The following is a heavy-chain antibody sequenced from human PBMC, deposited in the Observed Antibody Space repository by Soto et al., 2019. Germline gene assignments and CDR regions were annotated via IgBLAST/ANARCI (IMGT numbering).Heavy chain of an antibody. CDR3: AREPGYGLGALDI. D-gene: IGHD5-12*01. CDR1: GASINTGGYY. J-gene: IGHJ3*02. Sequence: SATLSLTCNVSGASINTGGYYWSWIRQHPGKGLEWIGFVYYIGSTSYSPSLESRVSISVDPSKRQFYLELASVTAADSAVYYCAREPGYGLGALDIWDQGTTVTVSS. CDR2: VYYIGST. V-gene: IGHV4-31*02.